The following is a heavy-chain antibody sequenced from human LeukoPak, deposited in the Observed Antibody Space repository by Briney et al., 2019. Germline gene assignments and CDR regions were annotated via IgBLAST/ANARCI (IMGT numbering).Heavy chain of an antibody. Sequence: SETLSLTCTVSGGSISSGGYYWSWVRQHPGKSLEWIGYIYYSGSTYYNPSLKSRVTISVDTSKNQFSLKLSSVTAADTAVYYCARGPPGDPRGMDVWGQGTTVTVSS. CDR3: ARGPPGDPRGMDV. CDR1: GGSISSGGYY. J-gene: IGHJ6*02. CDR2: IYYSGST. V-gene: IGHV4-31*03.